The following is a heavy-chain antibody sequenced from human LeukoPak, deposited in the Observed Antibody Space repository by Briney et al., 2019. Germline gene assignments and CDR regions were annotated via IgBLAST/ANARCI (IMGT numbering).Heavy chain of an antibody. CDR1: GFIFSTYS. CDR2: ISSNTGTT. Sequence: PGGSLRLSCAASGFIFSTYSMNWVRQAPGKGLEWVSYISSNTGTTYYADSVKGRFTMSRDNSKKSLYLQMNSLRAEDTGIYYCATCTTCSSSRYYCHMDVWGKGTTVTVSS. CDR3: ATCTTCSSSRYYCHMDV. J-gene: IGHJ6*03. V-gene: IGHV3-48*01. D-gene: IGHD2-2*01.